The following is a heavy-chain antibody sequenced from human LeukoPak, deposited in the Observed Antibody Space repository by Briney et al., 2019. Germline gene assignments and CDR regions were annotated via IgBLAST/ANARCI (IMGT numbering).Heavy chain of an antibody. CDR1: GFTFDDYA. V-gene: IGHV3-9*01. CDR3: AKQLVAGTFDY. Sequence: GGSLRLSCAASGFTFDDYAMHWVRQAPGKGLEWVSGISWNSGSIGYADSVEGRFTISRDNAKNSLYLQMNSLRAEDTALYYCAKQLVAGTFDYWGQGTLVNVSS. D-gene: IGHD6-13*01. J-gene: IGHJ4*02. CDR2: ISWNSGSI.